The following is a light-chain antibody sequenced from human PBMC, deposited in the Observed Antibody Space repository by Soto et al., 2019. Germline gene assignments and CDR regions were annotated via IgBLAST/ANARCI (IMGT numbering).Light chain of an antibody. Sequence: DIVMTQSPLSLPVTPGEPASISCRSSQSLLHSNGYNFLDWYLQKPGQSPQLLIYLGSNRASGVPDRFSGSGSGTDVTLRISTVEAEDVGIYYCMQALQTPYTFGQGTKLEIK. CDR3: MQALQTPYT. V-gene: IGKV2-28*01. J-gene: IGKJ2*01. CDR1: QSLLHSNGYNF. CDR2: LGS.